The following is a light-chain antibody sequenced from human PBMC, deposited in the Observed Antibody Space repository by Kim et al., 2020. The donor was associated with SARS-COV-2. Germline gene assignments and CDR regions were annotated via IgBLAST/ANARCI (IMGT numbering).Light chain of an antibody. CDR2: GVT. J-gene: IGLJ3*02. CDR1: SSDIGNH. V-gene: IGLV2-23*02. CDR3: CSYAGGWV. Sequence: SGSPGRSSTRCCTGTSSDIGNHDSWYQQDPGKAPSLMSYGVTKRPSGISDRFSGSKSGNTATLTIAGLQSDDEADYYCCSYAGGWVFGGGTQLTVL.